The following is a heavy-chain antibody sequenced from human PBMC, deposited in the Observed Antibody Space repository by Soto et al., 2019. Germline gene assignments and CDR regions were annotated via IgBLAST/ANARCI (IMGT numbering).Heavy chain of an antibody. CDR3: ARPYSNYAYGMDV. J-gene: IGHJ6*02. V-gene: IGHV4-39*01. Sequence: SETLSLTCTVSGGSISSSSYYWGWIRQPPGKGLEWIGSIYYSGSTYYNPSLKSRVTISVDTPKNQFSLKLSSVTAADTAVYYCARPYSNYAYGMDVWGQGTTVTVSS. D-gene: IGHD4-4*01. CDR2: IYYSGST. CDR1: GGSISSSSYY.